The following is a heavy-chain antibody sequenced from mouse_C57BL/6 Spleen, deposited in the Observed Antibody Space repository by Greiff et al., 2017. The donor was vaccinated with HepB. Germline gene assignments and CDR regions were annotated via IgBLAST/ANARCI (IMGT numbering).Heavy chain of an antibody. Sequence: EVQRVESGAELVRPGASVKLSCTASGFNIKDDYMHWVKQRPEQGLEWIGWIDPENGDTEYASKFQGKATITADTSSNTAYLQLSSLTSEDTAVYYCTTRTTDFDYWGQGTTLTVSS. CDR2: IDPENGDT. D-gene: IGHD1-1*01. J-gene: IGHJ2*01. CDR3: TTRTTDFDY. CDR1: GFNIKDDY. V-gene: IGHV14-4*01.